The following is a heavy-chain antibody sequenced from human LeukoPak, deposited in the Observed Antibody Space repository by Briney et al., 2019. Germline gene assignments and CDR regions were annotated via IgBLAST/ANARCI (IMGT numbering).Heavy chain of an antibody. Sequence: GGSLRLSCAASGFTSSSYGMHWVRQAPGKGLEWVAVISYDGSNKYYADSVKGRFTISRDESKNTLYLQMNSLRSEDTAVYYCARDRSNNFDYWGQGTLVTVSS. CDR1: GFTSSSYG. D-gene: IGHD2/OR15-2a*01. CDR2: ISYDGSNK. V-gene: IGHV3-30*03. J-gene: IGHJ4*02. CDR3: ARDRSNNFDY.